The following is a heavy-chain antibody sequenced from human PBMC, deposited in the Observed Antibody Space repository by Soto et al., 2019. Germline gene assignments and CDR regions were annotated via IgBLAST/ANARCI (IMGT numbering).Heavy chain of an antibody. Sequence: NPSETLSLTCAVPGGSISSSNWWSWVRQPPGKGLEWIGEIYHSGSTNYNPSLKSRVTISVDKSKNQFSLKLSSVTAADTAVYYCARDPGRSDWVIAAAGEGIYYYYYGMDVWGQGTTVTVSS. CDR1: GGSISSSNW. D-gene: IGHD6-13*01. J-gene: IGHJ6*02. V-gene: IGHV4-4*02. CDR3: ARDPGRSDWVIAAAGEGIYYYYYGMDV. CDR2: IYHSGST.